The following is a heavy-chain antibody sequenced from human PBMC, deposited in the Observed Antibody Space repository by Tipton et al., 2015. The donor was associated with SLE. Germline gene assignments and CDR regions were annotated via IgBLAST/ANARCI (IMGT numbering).Heavy chain of an antibody. CDR3: ARVMDTWFDP. D-gene: IGHD5-18*01. Sequence: QSGPEVKRPGSSVKVSCKASGGTLSSYAFNWVRQATGQGLEWMGWMNPNSGNTGYAQKFQGRVTMTRNTSISTAYMELSSLRSEDTAVYYCARVMDTWFDPWGQGTLVTVSS. J-gene: IGHJ5*02. V-gene: IGHV1-8*01. CDR2: MNPNSGNT. CDR1: GGTLSSYA.